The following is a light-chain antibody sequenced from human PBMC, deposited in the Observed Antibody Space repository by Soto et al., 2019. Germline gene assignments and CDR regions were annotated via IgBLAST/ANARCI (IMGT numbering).Light chain of an antibody. Sequence: SYELTQPPSVSVSPGQTASITCSGDKLGDKYACWYQQKPGQSPVLVIYQDSKRPSGIPERFSGSNSGNTATLTISGTRAMDEADYYCQAWDSSTGVVFGGGTKVTVL. V-gene: IGLV3-1*01. J-gene: IGLJ2*01. CDR2: QDS. CDR1: KLGDKY. CDR3: QAWDSSTGVV.